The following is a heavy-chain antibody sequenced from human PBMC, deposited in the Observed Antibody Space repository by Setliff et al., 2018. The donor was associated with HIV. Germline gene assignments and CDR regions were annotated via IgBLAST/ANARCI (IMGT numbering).Heavy chain of an antibody. D-gene: IGHD5-18*01. J-gene: IGHJ4*02. V-gene: IGHV4-39*02. CDR3: ARGIYSYGYLFDY. CDR2: IYSSGSP. CDR1: GASISNSNSY. Sequence: TSETLSLTCTVYGASISNSNSYWGWIRQPPGKRLEWLGSIYSSGSPSYNPSLSSRLTISVDTSKNHVSLRLSSVTAADTGVYYCARGIYSYGYLFDYWGQGTLVTVSS.